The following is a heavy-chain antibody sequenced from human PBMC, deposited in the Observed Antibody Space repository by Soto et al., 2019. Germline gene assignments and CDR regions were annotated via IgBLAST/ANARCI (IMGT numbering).Heavy chain of an antibody. J-gene: IGHJ6*02. Sequence: QVQLVQYGAEVKKPGDSVKVPCKASGYTFTSYDIDWERQATGEGLERMGWMNPNSANTGYAQKFQGRVTMTRNTSISTAYMELSSLRSEDKALYYCARWWVRVMDVWGPGTTGSV. V-gene: IGHV1-8*01. CDR3: ARWWVRVMDV. D-gene: IGHD2-15*01. CDR1: GYTFTSYD. CDR2: MNPNSANT.